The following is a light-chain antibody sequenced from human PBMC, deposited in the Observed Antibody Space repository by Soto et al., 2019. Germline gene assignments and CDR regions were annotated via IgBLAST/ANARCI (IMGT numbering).Light chain of an antibody. Sequence: QSVLTQPPSVSGTPGQRVSISCTGTSSNLGAGYDVHWYQQLPGAAPRLLIFGNNVRPSGVPDRFSGSKSGTSASLAINGLQAEDEAIYHCQSYDGSLATPILGAGTKVTVL. V-gene: IGLV1-40*01. CDR2: GNN. CDR1: SSNLGAGYD. J-gene: IGLJ2*01. CDR3: QSYDGSLATPI.